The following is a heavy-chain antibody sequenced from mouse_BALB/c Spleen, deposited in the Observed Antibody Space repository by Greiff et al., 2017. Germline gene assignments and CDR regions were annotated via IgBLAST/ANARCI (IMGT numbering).Heavy chain of an antibody. CDR1: GFTFSSYG. D-gene: IGHD2-1*01. CDR2: ISNGGGST. V-gene: IGHV5-6*01. Sequence: EVQVVESGGDLVKPGGSLKLSCAASGFTFSSYGMSWVRQTPDKRLEWVATISNGGGSTYYPDTVKGRFTISRDNAKNTLYLQMSSLKSEDAAMYYCARHRDLYYGNFDYWGQGTTLTVSS. J-gene: IGHJ2*01. CDR3: ARHRDLYYGNFDY.